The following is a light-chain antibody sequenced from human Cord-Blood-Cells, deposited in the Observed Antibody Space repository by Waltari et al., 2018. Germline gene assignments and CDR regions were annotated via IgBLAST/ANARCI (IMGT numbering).Light chain of an antibody. CDR1: QSVLYSSNNKNY. J-gene: IGKJ4*01. V-gene: IGKV4-1*01. CDR2: WAS. Sequence: DIVMTQSPDSLAVSLGERATINCKSSQSVLYSSNNKNYLAWYQQKPGQPPNLLIYWASTRESGVPDLFSGRGSGTDFTLTISSLQAEDVAVYYCQQYYSTPLTFGGGTKVEIK. CDR3: QQYYSTPLT.